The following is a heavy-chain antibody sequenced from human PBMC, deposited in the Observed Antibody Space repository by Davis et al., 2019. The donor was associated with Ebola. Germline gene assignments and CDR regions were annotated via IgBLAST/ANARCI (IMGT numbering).Heavy chain of an antibody. CDR2: ISYDGRYK. D-gene: IGHD4-17*01. J-gene: IGHJ4*01. V-gene: IGHV3-30*03. Sequence: PGGSLRLSCVASGFTFSDHGMLWVRQAPGKGPEWVAIISYDGRYKYYADSVKGRFTVSRDNSKNTLYLQMNSLRLEDTAFYYCARDSHQGDYTFDYWGRGSLVTVYS. CDR1: GFTFSDHG. CDR3: ARDSHQGDYTFDY.